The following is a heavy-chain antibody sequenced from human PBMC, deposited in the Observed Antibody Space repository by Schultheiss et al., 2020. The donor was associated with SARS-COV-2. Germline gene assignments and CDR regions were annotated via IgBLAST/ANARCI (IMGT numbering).Heavy chain of an antibody. CDR1: GGSISSYY. V-gene: IGHV4-59*01. CDR2: IYYSGST. CDR3: AREDKGWYFDL. J-gene: IGHJ2*01. Sequence: SETLSLTCTVSGGSISSYYWSWIRQPPGKGLEWIGYIYYSGSTNYNPSLKSRVTISVDTSKNQFSLKLSSVTAADTAVYYCAREDKGWYFDLWGRGTLVTVSS.